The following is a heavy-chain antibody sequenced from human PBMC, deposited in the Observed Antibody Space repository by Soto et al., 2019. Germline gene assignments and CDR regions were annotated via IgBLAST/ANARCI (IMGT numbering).Heavy chain of an antibody. CDR3: ARMMAESGTAFDY. CDR1: GYSFISSW. CDR2: IYPGDSDT. V-gene: IGHV5-51*01. Sequence: GESLKISCQASGYSFISSWIGWVRQMPGKGLEWMGIIYPGDSDTRYSPSFQGQVTISADKSTSTAYLQWSSLKASDTATYYCARMMAESGTAFDYWGQGALVTVS. J-gene: IGHJ4*02. D-gene: IGHD1-26*01.